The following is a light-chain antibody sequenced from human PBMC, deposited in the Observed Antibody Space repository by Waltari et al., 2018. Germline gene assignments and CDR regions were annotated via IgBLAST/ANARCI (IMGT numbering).Light chain of an antibody. CDR3: NSRDSSGHPFV. CDR2: GKI. CDR1: SLRGYY. Sequence: SSELTQDPAVSVALGQTVRITCQGDSLRGYYANWYHQKPGQAPLLVMYGKINRPSGIPDRFSGSYSGDTASLTITGAQAEDEADDYCNSRDSSGHPFVFGTGTKVTVL. J-gene: IGLJ1*01. V-gene: IGLV3-19*01.